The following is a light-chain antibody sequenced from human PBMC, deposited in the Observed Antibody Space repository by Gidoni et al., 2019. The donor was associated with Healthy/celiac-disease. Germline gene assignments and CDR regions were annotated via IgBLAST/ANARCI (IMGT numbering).Light chain of an antibody. Sequence: QSVLTQPPSVSGPPGQRVTISCTGSSSNIGAGYDVHWYQQLPGTAPNLLIYGNNNRPSGVPDRFSGSKSGTSASLAITGLQAEDEADYYCQSYDSSLTGYVVFGGGTKLTVL. CDR3: QSYDSSLTGYVV. V-gene: IGLV1-40*01. CDR2: GNN. CDR1: SSNIGAGYD. J-gene: IGLJ2*01.